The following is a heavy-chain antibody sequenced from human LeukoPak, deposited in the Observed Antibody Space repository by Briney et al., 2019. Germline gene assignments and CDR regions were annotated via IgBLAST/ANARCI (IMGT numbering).Heavy chain of an antibody. D-gene: IGHD3-22*01. CDR2: IYSGGST. CDR3: AKDPAMIVVVQ. V-gene: IGHV3-53*01. J-gene: IGHJ4*02. Sequence: PGGSLRLSCAASGFTVSSNYMSWVRQAPGKGLEWVSVIYSGGSTYYADSVKGRFTISRDNSKNTLYLQMNSLRAEDTAVYYCAKDPAMIVVVQWGQGTLVTVSS. CDR1: GFTVSSNY.